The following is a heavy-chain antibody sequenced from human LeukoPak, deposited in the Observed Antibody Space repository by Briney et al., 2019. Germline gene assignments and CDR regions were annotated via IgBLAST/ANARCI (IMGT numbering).Heavy chain of an antibody. CDR2: ISSSSSYI. CDR3: AKAPRFEWELPIDY. CDR1: GFTFSSYS. Sequence: GGSLRLSCAASGFTFSSYSMNWVRQAPGKGLEWVSSISSSSSYIYYADSVKGRFTISRDNAKNSLYLQMNSLRAEDTAVYYCAKAPRFEWELPIDYWGQGTLVTVSS. V-gene: IGHV3-21*04. J-gene: IGHJ4*02. D-gene: IGHD1-26*01.